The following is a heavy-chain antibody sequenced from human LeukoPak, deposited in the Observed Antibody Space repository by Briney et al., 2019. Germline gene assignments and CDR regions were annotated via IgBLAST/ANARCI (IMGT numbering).Heavy chain of an antibody. D-gene: IGHD4-17*01. Sequence: SQTLSLTCTVSGGSISSGDYYWSWIRQPPGKGLEWIGYIYYSGSTYYNPSLKSRVTISVDTSKNQFSLKLSSVTAADTAVYYCARVGSATTATLIDYWGQGTLVTVSS. V-gene: IGHV4-30-4*01. CDR1: GGSISSGDYY. CDR2: IYYSGST. CDR3: ARVGSATTATLIDY. J-gene: IGHJ4*02.